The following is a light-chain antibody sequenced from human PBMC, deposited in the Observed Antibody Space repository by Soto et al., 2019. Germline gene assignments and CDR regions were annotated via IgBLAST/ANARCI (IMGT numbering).Light chain of an antibody. V-gene: IGLV1-51*01. CDR1: SSNIGGNS. CDR2: DDN. Sequence: QSVMTQPPSVSAAPGQKVTISCSGSSSNIGGNSVSWYQQLPGTAPKLLIYDDNKRPSGIPDRFSGSKSGTSATLGITGFQTGDEADYYCGPWDSSLSADVFGTGTKLTVL. CDR3: GPWDSSLSADV. J-gene: IGLJ1*01.